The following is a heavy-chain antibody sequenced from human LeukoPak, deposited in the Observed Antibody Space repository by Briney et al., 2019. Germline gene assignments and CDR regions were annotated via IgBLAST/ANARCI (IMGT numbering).Heavy chain of an antibody. V-gene: IGHV1-2*02. CDR3: ARVGAALNWFDP. J-gene: IGHJ5*02. CDR2: INPNSGGT. D-gene: IGHD1-26*01. CDR1: GYTLTGYY. Sequence: ASVKVSCKASGYTLTGYYMHWVRQAPGQGLEWMGWINPNSGGTNYAQKFQGRVTMTRDTSISTAYMELSRLRSDDTAVYYCARVGAALNWFDPWGQGTLVTVSS.